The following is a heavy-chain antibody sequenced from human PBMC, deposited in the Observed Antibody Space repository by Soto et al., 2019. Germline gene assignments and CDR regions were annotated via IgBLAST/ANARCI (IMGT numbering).Heavy chain of an antibody. J-gene: IGHJ6*02. CDR2: ISYDGSNK. CDR3: AKAPGRITMFSPNYGMDV. CDR1: GFTFGTYG. V-gene: IGHV3-30*18. Sequence: QVQLVESGGGVVQPGRSLRLSCAASGFTFGTYGMHWVRQAPGKGLQWVALISYDGSNKYYADSVKGRFTISRDNSKNTLYLQMSSLRAEDSAVYYCAKAPGRITMFSPNYGMDVWGHGATVTVSS. D-gene: IGHD3-9*01.